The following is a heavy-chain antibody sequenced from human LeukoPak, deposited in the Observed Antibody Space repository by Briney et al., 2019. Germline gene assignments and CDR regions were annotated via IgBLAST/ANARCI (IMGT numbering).Heavy chain of an antibody. CDR3: ARGDFDC. CDR1: GFTFSSYS. J-gene: IGHJ4*02. Sequence: GGSLRLSCAASGFTFSSYSMNWVRQAPGKRLEWVSYISASSTTIYYADSVKGRFTISRDGAKNSLYLQMNSLRAEDTAVYYCARGDFDCWGQGTLVTVSS. V-gene: IGHV3-48*04. CDR2: ISASSTTI.